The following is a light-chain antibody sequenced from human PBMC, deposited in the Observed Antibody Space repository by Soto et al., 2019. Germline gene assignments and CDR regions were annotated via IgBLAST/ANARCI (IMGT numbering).Light chain of an antibody. Sequence: SYELTQPPSVSVAPGQTAGITCGGNNIATKNVNWYQQKPGQAPVLVVYDDNDRPSGIPDRFSGSNSGNTATLTISRVEAGDEADYYCQVWDRSSEHVGFGGGTKVTVL. CDR3: QVWDRSSEHVG. CDR2: DDN. V-gene: IGLV3-21*02. J-gene: IGLJ2*01. CDR1: NIATKN.